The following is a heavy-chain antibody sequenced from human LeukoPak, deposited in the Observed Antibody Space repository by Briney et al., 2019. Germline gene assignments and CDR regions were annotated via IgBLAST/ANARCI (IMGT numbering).Heavy chain of an antibody. D-gene: IGHD3-22*01. CDR2: IYHSGST. CDR3: ARSYDSSGYYVY. V-gene: IGHV4-39*07. J-gene: IGHJ4*02. Sequence: SETLSLTCTVSGGSISSSSYYWGWIRQPPGKGLEWIGSIYHSGSTYYNPSLKSRVTISVDTSKNQFSLKLSSVTAADTAVYYCARSYDSSGYYVYWGQGTLVTVSS. CDR1: GGSISSSSYY.